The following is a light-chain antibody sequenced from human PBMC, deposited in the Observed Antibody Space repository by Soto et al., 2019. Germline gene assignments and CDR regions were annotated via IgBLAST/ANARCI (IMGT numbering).Light chain of an antibody. CDR1: QSVASSF. CDR3: QHFANSTYS. J-gene: IGKJ3*01. V-gene: IGKV3-20*01. CDR2: GYS. Sequence: EIVLTQSPGTLPLSPGDRATLSCRASQSVASSFSSWYQQKPGQAPRLLIYGYSSRATGIPDRFSGSGSGTDFNLTITILEPQDVAVSSCQHFANSTYSFGHGTKVDVK.